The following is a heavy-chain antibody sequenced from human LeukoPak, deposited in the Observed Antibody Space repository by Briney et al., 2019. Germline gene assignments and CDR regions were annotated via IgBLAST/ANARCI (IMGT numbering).Heavy chain of an antibody. V-gene: IGHV4-34*01. CDR1: GGSFSGYY. CDR3: ARAMETTYYDFWGGYQINWFDP. J-gene: IGHJ5*02. CDR2: INHSGST. D-gene: IGHD3-3*01. Sequence: SETLSLTCAVYGGSFSGYYWSWIRQPPGKGLEWIGEINHSGSTNYNPSLKSRVTISVDTSKNQFSLKLSSVTAADTAVYYCARAMETTYYDFWGGYQINWFDPWGQGTLVTVSS.